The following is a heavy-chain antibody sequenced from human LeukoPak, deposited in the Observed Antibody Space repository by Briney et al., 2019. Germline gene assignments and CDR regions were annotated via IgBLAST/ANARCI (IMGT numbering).Heavy chain of an antibody. V-gene: IGHV3-48*04. Sequence: GGSLRLSCAASGFTFSSYSMNWVRQAPGKGREGVSYISSSSSNIYYADSVKGRFTISRDNAKNSLYLQMNSLRAEDTAVYYCARDLKITFGGVINSNDYWGQGTLVTVSS. CDR1: GFTFSSYS. J-gene: IGHJ4*02. CDR3: ARDLKITFGGVINSNDY. CDR2: ISSSSSNI. D-gene: IGHD3-16*02.